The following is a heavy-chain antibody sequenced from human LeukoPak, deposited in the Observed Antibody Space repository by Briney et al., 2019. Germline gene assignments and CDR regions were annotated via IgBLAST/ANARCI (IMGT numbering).Heavy chain of an antibody. J-gene: IGHJ4*02. D-gene: IGHD3-16*01. V-gene: IGHV1-18*01. Sequence: ASVKVSCKVSGDPFPSYGFSWVRQAPGQGLEWVGWVSTYNGNTNYGQKFQDRVTMTTDTSTNTAYMELRSLRFDDTAVYFCASGLGAYVDWGQGTLITVSS. CDR2: VSTYNGNT. CDR3: ASGLGAYVD. CDR1: GDPFPSYG.